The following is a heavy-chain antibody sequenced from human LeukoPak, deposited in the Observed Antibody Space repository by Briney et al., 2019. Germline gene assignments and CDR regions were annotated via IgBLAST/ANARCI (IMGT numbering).Heavy chain of an antibody. CDR2: ISGSGGST. J-gene: IGHJ4*02. D-gene: IGHD2-15*01. Sequence: GGSLRLSCAASGFTFSSYAMSWVRQAPGKGLEWVSAISGSGGSTYYADSVKGRFTISRDNSKNTLYLQMNSLRAEDTAVYYCAEGALGYCSGGSCRGGDYWGQGTLVTASS. V-gene: IGHV3-23*01. CDR1: GFTFSSYA. CDR3: AEGALGYCSGGSCRGGDY.